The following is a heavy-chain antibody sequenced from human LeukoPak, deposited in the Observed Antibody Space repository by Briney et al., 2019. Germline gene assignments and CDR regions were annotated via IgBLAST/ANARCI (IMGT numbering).Heavy chain of an antibody. J-gene: IGHJ4*02. D-gene: IGHD3-10*01. CDR1: GFTFSSYG. Sequence: GGSLRLSCAASGFTFSSYGMHWVRQAPGKGLEWVAVISYDGSNKYYADSVKGRFTISRDNSKNTLYLQMNSLRAEDTAVYYCAKDTASEYYGSGSYLATYWGQGTLVTVSS. V-gene: IGHV3-30*18. CDR3: AKDTASEYYGSGSYLATY. CDR2: ISYDGSNK.